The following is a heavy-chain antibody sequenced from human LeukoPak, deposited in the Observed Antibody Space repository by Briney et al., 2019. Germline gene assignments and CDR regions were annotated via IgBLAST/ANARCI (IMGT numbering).Heavy chain of an antibody. CDR3: ARELEGSAIDI. J-gene: IGHJ3*02. Sequence: PGGSLILSCAASGFTFHIDAMNWVRQAPGKGLEWVAAISGSGVSTRDADSVKGRFTISRDNSKITLYLQMNSLRAEDTAVYYYARELEGSAIDIGGQGTMVTVSS. CDR1: GFTFHIDA. V-gene: IGHV3-23*01. D-gene: IGHD3-10*01. CDR2: ISGSGVST.